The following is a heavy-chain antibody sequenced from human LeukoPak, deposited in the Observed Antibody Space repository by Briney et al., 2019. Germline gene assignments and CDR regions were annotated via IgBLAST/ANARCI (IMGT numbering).Heavy chain of an antibody. D-gene: IGHD4-17*01. V-gene: IGHV3-74*01. J-gene: IGHJ5*02. CDR3: ARGGLTVTTWLDP. CDR2: INSDGSTT. Sequence: PGGSLRLSCAASGFTVSSYWMHWVRQAPGKGLVWVSRINSDGSTTSYADSVKGRFTISRDNAKNTLYLQMNSLRAEDTAVYYCARGGLTVTTWLDPWGQGTLVTVSS. CDR1: GFTVSSYW.